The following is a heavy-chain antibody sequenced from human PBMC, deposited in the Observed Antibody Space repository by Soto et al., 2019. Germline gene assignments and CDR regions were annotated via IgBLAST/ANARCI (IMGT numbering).Heavy chain of an antibody. V-gene: IGHV3-74*01. CDR3: AGESTTRYYYGMDV. J-gene: IGHJ6*02. CDR1: GFTFSSYW. Sequence: GGSLRLSCAASGFTFSSYWMHWVRQGPGTGLVWVTHINDDGSDKYYADSVKGRFTISRDNSKNTLYLQMNSLRAEDTAVYYCAGESTTRYYYGMDVWGQGTTVTVSS. D-gene: IGHD1-26*01. CDR2: INDDGSDK.